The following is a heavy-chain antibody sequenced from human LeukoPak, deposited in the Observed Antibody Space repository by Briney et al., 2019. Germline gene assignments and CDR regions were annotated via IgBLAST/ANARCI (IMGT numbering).Heavy chain of an antibody. D-gene: IGHD1-26*01. J-gene: IGHJ5*02. CDR3: TRDSGTYNWFDP. CDR2: IAKKDKGYATAT. V-gene: IGHV3-73*01. Sequence: GGSLRLSCAASGFTFSGSAIHWVRQSSGKGLEWVGKIAKKDKGYATATAYAASVKGRFTISRDDSINTAYLQMKSLKTEDTALYYCTRDSGTYNWFDPWGQGTLVTVSS. CDR1: GFTFSGSA.